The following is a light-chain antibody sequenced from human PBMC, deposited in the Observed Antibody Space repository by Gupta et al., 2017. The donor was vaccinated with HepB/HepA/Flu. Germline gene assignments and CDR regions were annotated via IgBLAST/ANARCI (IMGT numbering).Light chain of an antibody. CDR2: EVD. Sequence: QSALTQPPSVSGSPGQSVTISYTGTSSDICSYTRVSWSQQSPGTAPKPIIYEVDNRPLGDPDRFSGSKSSNTATLTISGLQTEDEADYYCSSYTTSNTYVFEIGTKVPVL. CDR1: SSDICSYTR. J-gene: IGLJ1*01. V-gene: IGLV2-18*02. CDR3: SSYTTSNTYV.